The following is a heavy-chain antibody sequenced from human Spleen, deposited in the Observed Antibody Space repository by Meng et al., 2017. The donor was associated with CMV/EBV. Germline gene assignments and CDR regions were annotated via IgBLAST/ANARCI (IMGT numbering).Heavy chain of an antibody. CDR3: ARLGYSYEAH. CDR1: GGSFSGYY. Sequence: SETLSLTCAVYGGSFSGYYWSWIRQPPGKGLEWIGEINHSGSTNYNPFLKSRVTISVDTSKNQFSLKLSSVTAADTAVYYCARLGYSYEAHWGQGALVTVSS. J-gene: IGHJ4*02. CDR2: INHSGST. V-gene: IGHV4-34*01. D-gene: IGHD5-18*01.